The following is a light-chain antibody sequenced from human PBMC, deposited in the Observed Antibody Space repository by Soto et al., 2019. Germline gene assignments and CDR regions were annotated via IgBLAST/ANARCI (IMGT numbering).Light chain of an antibody. Sequence: QSVLTQPPSVSGSPGQRVTISCTGSSSNIGAGYDVHWYQQLPGTAPKLLIYGNSNRPSGVPDRFSVSKSGTSASLAITGLQAEYEDDYYCQSYDSSLSGLVFGTGTKVTVL. J-gene: IGLJ1*01. CDR2: GNS. CDR1: SSNIGAGYD. V-gene: IGLV1-40*01. CDR3: QSYDSSLSGLV.